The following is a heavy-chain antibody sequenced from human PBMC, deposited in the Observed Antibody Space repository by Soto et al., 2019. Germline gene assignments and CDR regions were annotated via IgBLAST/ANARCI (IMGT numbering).Heavy chain of an antibody. Sequence: EVRLVESGGGLVQPGGSLRLSCAASGFTFSSDWMTWVRQAPGKGLEWVANIRKDGSKTSYLDSVRGRFTISRDNAQISLYLQMDSLRAEDTALYYCARDVSPGTSRLYVDALDIWGQGTMVTVSS. J-gene: IGHJ3*02. CDR3: ARDVSPGTSRLYVDALDI. CDR1: GFTFSSDW. CDR2: IRKDGSKT. V-gene: IGHV3-7*05. D-gene: IGHD6-13*01.